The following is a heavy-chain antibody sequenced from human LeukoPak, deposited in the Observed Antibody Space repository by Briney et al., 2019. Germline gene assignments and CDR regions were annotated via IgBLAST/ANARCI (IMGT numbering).Heavy chain of an antibody. Sequence: PGGSLRLSCAASGFTFSSYAMHWVRQAPGKGLEWVAVISYDGSNKYYADSVKGRFTISRDNSKNTLYLQMNSLRAEDTAVYYCARGRYSGSYLLDYWGQGTLVTVSS. CDR3: ARGRYSGSYLLDY. D-gene: IGHD1-26*01. J-gene: IGHJ4*02. CDR2: ISYDGSNK. V-gene: IGHV3-30*04. CDR1: GFTFSSYA.